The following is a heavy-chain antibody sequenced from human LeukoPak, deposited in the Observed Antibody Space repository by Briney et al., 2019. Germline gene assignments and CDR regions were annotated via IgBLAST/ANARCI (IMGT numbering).Heavy chain of an antibody. J-gene: IGHJ4*02. CDR1: GGSISSGGYY. CDR3: ARGGIAAARYYYFDY. Sequence: SETLSLTCTVSGGSISSGGYYWSWTRQHPGKGLEWIGYIYYSGSTYYNPSLKSRVTISVDTSKNQFSLKLSSVTAADTAVYYCARGGIAAARYYYFDYWGQGTLVTVSS. D-gene: IGHD6-13*01. CDR2: IYYSGST. V-gene: IGHV4-31*03.